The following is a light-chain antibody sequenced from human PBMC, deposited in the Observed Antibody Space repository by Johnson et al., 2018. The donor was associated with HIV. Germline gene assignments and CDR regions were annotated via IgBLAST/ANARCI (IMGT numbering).Light chain of an antibody. CDR2: DNN. CDR3: GTWDSSLRVGF. CDR1: SSNIGNNY. V-gene: IGLV1-51*01. J-gene: IGLJ1*01. Sequence: QSVLTQPPSVSAAPGQKVTISCSGSSSNIGNNYVSWYQQLPGRAPKLLIYDNNKRPSGIPDRFPGSKSGTSATLGITGLQTGDEADYYCGTWDSSLRVGFFGTGTKVTVL.